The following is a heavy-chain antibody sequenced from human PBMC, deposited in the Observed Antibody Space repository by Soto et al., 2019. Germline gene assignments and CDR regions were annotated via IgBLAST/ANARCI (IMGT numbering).Heavy chain of an antibody. CDR1: GFTFSSYA. CDR3: ANPPLWFGEKAYYYMDV. J-gene: IGHJ6*03. Sequence: GGSLRLSCAASGFTFSSYAMSWVRQAPGKGLEWVSAISGSGGSTYYADSVKGRFTISRDNSKNTLYLQMNSLRAEDTAVYYCANPPLWFGEKAYYYMDVWGKGTTVTVSS. CDR2: ISGSGGST. D-gene: IGHD3-10*01. V-gene: IGHV3-23*01.